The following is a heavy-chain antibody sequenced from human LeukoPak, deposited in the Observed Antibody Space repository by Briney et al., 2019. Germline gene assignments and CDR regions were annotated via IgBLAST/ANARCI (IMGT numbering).Heavy chain of an antibody. J-gene: IGHJ3*02. V-gene: IGHV4-61*02. CDR3: ARHSSAGPYSVFTRRVEAFDI. CDR2: IYTSGST. D-gene: IGHD6-13*01. Sequence: PSETLSLTCTVSGGSISSGSYYWSWVRQPAGKGLEWIGRIYTSGSTNYNPSLKSRVTISVDTSKNQFSLKLSSVTAADTAVYYCARHSSAGPYSVFTRRVEAFDIWGQGTMVTVSS. CDR1: GGSISSGSYY.